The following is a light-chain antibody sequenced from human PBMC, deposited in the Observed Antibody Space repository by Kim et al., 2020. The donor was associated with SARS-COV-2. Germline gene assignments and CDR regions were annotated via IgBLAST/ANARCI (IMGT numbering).Light chain of an antibody. V-gene: IGKV3-20*01. CDR2: DAS. CDR1: QRCGKKF. J-gene: IGKJ4*01. Sequence: PGEKAHHPVRAGQRCGKKFLAWSQKRHGQAPRHLSYDASKRATGIPDRFSGSGAGTDFTLTINRLEPEDFAVYFCQQDVRSPLTFGGGTKVDI. CDR3: QQDVRSPLT.